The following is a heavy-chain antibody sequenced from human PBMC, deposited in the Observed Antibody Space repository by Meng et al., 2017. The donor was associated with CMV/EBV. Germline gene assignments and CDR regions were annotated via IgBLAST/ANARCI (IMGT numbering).Heavy chain of an antibody. V-gene: IGHV3-30*02. CDR3: AKDQWFGELLYYYCGMDV. CDR2: IRYDGSNK. D-gene: IGHD3-10*01. J-gene: IGHJ6*02. CDR1: GFTFSSYG. Sequence: GGSLRLSCAASGFTFSSYGMHWVRQAPGKGLEWVAFIRYDGSNKYYADSVKGRFTISRDNSKNTLYLQMNSLRAEDTAVYYCAKDQWFGELLYYYCGMDVWGQGTTVTVSS.